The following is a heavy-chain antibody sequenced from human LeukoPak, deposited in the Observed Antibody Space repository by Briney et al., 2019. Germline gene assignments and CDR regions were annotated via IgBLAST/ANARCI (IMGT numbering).Heavy chain of an antibody. J-gene: IGHJ4*02. CDR2: ISGGGTYT. CDR3: AKGKYSSSWYFDY. V-gene: IGHV3-23*01. CDR1: GFTFSDYA. D-gene: IGHD6-13*01. Sequence: GGSLRLSCASSGFTFSDYAMTWVRQAPGRGLEWVSAISGGGTYTYYADSVKGRFPISRDNSKNTLYLQMNSLRAEDTAVYYCAKGKYSSSWYFDYWGQGTLVTVSS.